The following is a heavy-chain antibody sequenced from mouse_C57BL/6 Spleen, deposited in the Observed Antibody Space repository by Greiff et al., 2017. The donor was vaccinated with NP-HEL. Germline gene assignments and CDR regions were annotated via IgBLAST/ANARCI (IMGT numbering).Heavy chain of an antibody. CDR2: ISSGSSTI. CDR1: GFTFSDYG. D-gene: IGHD2-3*01. Sequence: EVMLVESGGGLVKPGGSLKLSCAASGFTFSDYGMHWVRQAPEKGLEWVAYISSGSSTIYYADTVKGRFTISRDNAKNTLFLQMTSLRSEDTAMYYCARGRLLGFAYWGKGTLVTVSA. CDR3: ARGRLLGFAY. J-gene: IGHJ3*01. V-gene: IGHV5-17*01.